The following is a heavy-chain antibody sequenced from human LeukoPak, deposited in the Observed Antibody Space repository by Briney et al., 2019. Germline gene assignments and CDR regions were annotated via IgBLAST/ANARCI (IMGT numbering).Heavy chain of an antibody. D-gene: IGHD2-15*01. V-gene: IGHV3-21*01. CDR2: ISSSSSYI. CDR3: ARVINCSGGSCYRGPFDY. Sequence: GGSLRLSCAASGSTFSTYSMSWVRQAAGKGLEWVSSISSSSSYIYYADSVKGRFTISRDNAKNSLYLQMNSLRAEDTAVYYCARVINCSGGSCYRGPFDYWGQGTLVTVSS. J-gene: IGHJ4*02. CDR1: GSTFSTYS.